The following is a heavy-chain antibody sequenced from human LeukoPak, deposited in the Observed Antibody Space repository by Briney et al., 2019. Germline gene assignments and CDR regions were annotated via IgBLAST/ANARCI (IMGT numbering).Heavy chain of an antibody. CDR1: GFTFSSYE. D-gene: IGHD3-10*01. V-gene: IGHV3-48*03. J-gene: IGHJ6*03. CDR2: ISSSGSTI. CDR3: ARHFGSGSYYYHYMDV. Sequence: GGSLRLSCAASGFTFSSYEMNWVRQAPGKGLEWVSYISSSGSTIYYAGSVQGRLTISRDDAKNSLYLQMNSLRAEDTAVYYCARHFGSGSYYYHYMDVWGKGTTVTVSS.